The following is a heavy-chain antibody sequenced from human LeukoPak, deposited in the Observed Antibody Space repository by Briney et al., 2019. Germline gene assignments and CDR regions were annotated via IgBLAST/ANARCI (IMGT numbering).Heavy chain of an antibody. V-gene: IGHV3-11*01. D-gene: IGHD4-17*01. CDR1: GFTFSDYY. J-gene: IGHJ3*02. CDR2: ISSSGSTI. CDR3: ARDRIGELDDAFDI. Sequence: GGSLRLSCAASGFTFSDYYMSWIRQAPGKGLEWVSYISSSGSTIYYADSVKGRFTISRDNAKNSLYLQMNSLRAEDTAVYYCARDRIGELDDAFDIWGQGTMVTVSS.